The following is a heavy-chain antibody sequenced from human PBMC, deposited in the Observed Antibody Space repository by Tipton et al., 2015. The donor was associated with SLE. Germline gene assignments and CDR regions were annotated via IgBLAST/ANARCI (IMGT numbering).Heavy chain of an antibody. V-gene: IGHV3-7*01. J-gene: IGHJ4*02. CDR1: GFTFSSYT. Sequence: SLRLSCAASGFTFSSYTMLWVRQVPGKGLEWVANINQDGSDKKYVDSVKGRFTISRDNAKNSLYLQMNSLRAEDTAVYYCVKEANLGYWGQGTLVTVSS. CDR2: INQDGSDK. CDR3: VKEANLGY.